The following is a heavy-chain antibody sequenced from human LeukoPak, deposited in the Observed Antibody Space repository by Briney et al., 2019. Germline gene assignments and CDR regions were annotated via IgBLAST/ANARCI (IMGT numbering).Heavy chain of an antibody. CDR3: ARDIVVVPAAEGFDP. CDR1: GYTFTGYY. D-gene: IGHD2-2*01. V-gene: IGHV1-2*02. Sequence: ASVKVSCKASGYTFTGYYMHWVRQAPGQGLEWMGWINPNSGGTNYAQKFQGRVTMTRDTSISTAYMELSRLRSDDTAVYYCARDIVVVPAAEGFDPWGQGTPVTVSS. J-gene: IGHJ5*02. CDR2: INPNSGGT.